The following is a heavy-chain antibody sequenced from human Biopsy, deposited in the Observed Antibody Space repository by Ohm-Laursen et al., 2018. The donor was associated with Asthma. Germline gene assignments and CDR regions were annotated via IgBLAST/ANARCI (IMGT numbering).Heavy chain of an antibody. CDR1: GGSVTSATFH. V-gene: IGHV4-61*01. Sequence: SDTLSLTWTVTGGSVTSATFHWSWIRQAPGKGLEWIGFINYSGSANYSPSLRGRVSISVDRSKNQISLKLRSVTAADAAVYYCARGISRVTGLFNHFDSWGHGTLVTVSS. CDR3: ARGISRVTGLFNHFDS. J-gene: IGHJ4*01. CDR2: INYSGSA. D-gene: IGHD2-21*02.